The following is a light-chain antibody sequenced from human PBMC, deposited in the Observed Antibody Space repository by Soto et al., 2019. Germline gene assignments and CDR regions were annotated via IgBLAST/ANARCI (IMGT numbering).Light chain of an antibody. J-gene: IGKJ2*01. CDR3: QQRSNWPPYT. Sequence: EIVLTQSPATLSLSPGERATLSCRASQSVSSYLAWYQQKPGQAPRLLIYDASNRATGIPARFSGSGSGTDFTLTIRSLEPEDFAVYYCQQRSNWPPYTFGQGPKLEIK. V-gene: IGKV3-11*01. CDR2: DAS. CDR1: QSVSSY.